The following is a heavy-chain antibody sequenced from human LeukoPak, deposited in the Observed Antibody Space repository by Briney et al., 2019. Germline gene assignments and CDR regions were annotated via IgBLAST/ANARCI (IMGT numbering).Heavy chain of an antibody. CDR2: ISSSSSTI. V-gene: IGHV3-48*04. D-gene: IGHD2-15*01. J-gene: IGHJ4*02. CDR1: GFTFSSYS. Sequence: PGGSLRLSCAASGFTFSSYSMNWVRQAPGKGLEWVSYISSSSSTIYYADSVKGRFTISRDNAKNSLYLQMNSLRSEDTAVYYCATEERSGGYITYFDYWGQGTLVTVSS. CDR3: ATEERSGGYITYFDY.